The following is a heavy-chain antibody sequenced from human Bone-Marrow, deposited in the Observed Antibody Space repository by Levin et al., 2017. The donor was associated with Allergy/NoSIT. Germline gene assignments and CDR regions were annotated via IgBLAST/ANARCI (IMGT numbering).Heavy chain of an antibody. J-gene: IGHJ3*02. CDR3: ARRIQSSSGRYAFDI. D-gene: IGHD3-22*01. CDR2: IYYSGST. V-gene: IGHV4-39*01. CDR1: GGSISSSSYY. Sequence: SETLSLTCTVSGGSISSSSYYWGWIRQPPGKGLEWIGSIYYSGSTYYNPSLKSRVTISVDTSNNQFSLKLSSVTAADTAVYYCARRIQSSSGRYAFDIWGQGTMVTVSS.